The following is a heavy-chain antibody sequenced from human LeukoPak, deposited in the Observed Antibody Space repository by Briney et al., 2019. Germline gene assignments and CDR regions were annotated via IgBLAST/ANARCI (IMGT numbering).Heavy chain of an antibody. Sequence: SDTLSLPCTVSGGSIMLAAYSWRWSPQPPGKGLEWIGYIYYSGRTYYNPSLKSRVTISLDRSKNQFSLKLSSVTAADTAVYFCARGYGDNSGAFDIWGQGTLVTVSS. V-gene: IGHV4-30-2*01. J-gene: IGHJ3*02. CDR2: IYYSGRT. D-gene: IGHD4-23*01. CDR1: GGSIMLAAYS. CDR3: ARGYGDNSGAFDI.